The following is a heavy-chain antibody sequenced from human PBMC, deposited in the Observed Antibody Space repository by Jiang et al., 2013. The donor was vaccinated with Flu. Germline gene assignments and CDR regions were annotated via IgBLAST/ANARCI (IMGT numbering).Heavy chain of an antibody. J-gene: IGHJ6*02. CDR1: GFTFDDYG. CDR2: INWNGGST. D-gene: IGHD3-10*01. V-gene: IGHV3-20*01. Sequence: GFTFDDYGMSWVRQAPGKGLEWVSGINWNGGSTGYADSVKGRFTISRDNAKNSLYLQMNSLRAEDTALYHCARVKMVRSPRAIMDVWGQGTTVTVSS. CDR3: ARVKMVRSPRAIMDV.